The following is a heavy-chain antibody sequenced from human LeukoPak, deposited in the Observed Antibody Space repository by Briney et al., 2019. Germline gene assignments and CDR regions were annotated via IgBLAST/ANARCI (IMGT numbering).Heavy chain of an antibody. CDR1: GDSITTYY. Sequence: SETLSLTCTVSGDSITTYYWSWIRQPPGKGLEWIAYIYYTGNTNYNPSLESRVTISVDTSKNQFSLKLSSVTAADTAVYYCASLYDYVWGSYQDYWGQGTLVTVSS. J-gene: IGHJ4*02. V-gene: IGHV4-59*08. CDR3: ASLYDYVWGSYQDY. CDR2: IYYTGNT. D-gene: IGHD3-16*02.